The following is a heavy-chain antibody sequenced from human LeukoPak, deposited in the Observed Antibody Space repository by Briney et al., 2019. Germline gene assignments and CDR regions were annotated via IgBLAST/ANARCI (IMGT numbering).Heavy chain of an antibody. CDR3: ARGMYCSSTSCFSFDY. CDR1: GYTFTSYG. J-gene: IGHJ4*02. CDR2: ISAYNGNA. Sequence: GASVKVSCKASGYTFTSYGISWVRQAPGQGLEWMGWISAYNGNANYAQKLQGRVTMTTDTSTSTAYMELRSLRSDDTAVYYCARGMYCSSTSCFSFDYWGQGTLVTVSS. D-gene: IGHD2-2*01. V-gene: IGHV1-18*01.